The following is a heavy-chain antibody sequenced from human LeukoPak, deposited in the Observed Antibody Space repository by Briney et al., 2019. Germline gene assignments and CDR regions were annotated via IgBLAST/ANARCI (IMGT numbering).Heavy chain of an antibody. Sequence: SETLSLTCTVSGGSISSYYWSWIRQPPGKGLEWIGYIYYSGSTNYNPSLKSRVTISVDTSKNQFSLKLSSVTAADTAVYYCSGRQQLVDPYYYYGMDVWGQGTTVTVS. D-gene: IGHD6-13*01. V-gene: IGHV4-59*08. J-gene: IGHJ6*02. CDR1: GGSISSYY. CDR2: IYYSGST. CDR3: SGRQQLVDPYYYYGMDV.